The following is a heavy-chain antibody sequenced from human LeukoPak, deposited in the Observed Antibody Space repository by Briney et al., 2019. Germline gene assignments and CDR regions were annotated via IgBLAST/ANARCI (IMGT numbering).Heavy chain of an antibody. V-gene: IGHV3-21*01. CDR1: GFTLSSYS. J-gene: IGHJ1*01. CDR2: FRSSGRDI. Sequence: GGSLRLSCEVSGFTLSSYSMTWVRQAPGKGLEWVSSFRSSGRDIIYGEPVRGRFTIARDDAKNSLYLQMNSLRAEDTAVYYCARGPGIAVAPLQHWGQGTLVTVSS. CDR3: ARGPGIAVAPLQH. D-gene: IGHD6-19*01.